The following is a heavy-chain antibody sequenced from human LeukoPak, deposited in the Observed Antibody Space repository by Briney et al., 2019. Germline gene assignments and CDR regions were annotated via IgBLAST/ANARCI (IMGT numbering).Heavy chain of an antibody. Sequence: SQTLSLTCAVSGGSLSSGGYSWSWFRQPPGRGLEWIGYIYHSGSTYYNPSLKSRVTISLDRSKNHFSLNLSSVTAADTAVYYCAGGVGTGTTYWGQGTLVTVSS. CDR2: IYHSGST. V-gene: IGHV4-30-2*01. J-gene: IGHJ4*02. CDR3: AGGVGTGTTY. CDR1: GGSLSSGGYS. D-gene: IGHD1-7*01.